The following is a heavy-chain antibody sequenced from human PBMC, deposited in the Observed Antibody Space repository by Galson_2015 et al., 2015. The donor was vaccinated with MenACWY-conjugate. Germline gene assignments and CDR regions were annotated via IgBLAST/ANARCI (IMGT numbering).Heavy chain of an antibody. D-gene: IGHD5-18*01. CDR3: ARGGFTYGDAFDI. CDR2: VYPGDSET. CDR1: GYSFPSYW. V-gene: IGHV5-51*03. J-gene: IGHJ3*02. Sequence: QSGAEVKKPGESLTISCKGSGYSFPSYWIGWVRQMPGKGLEWMGIVYPGDSETRYSPSFQGQVTISADKSNSTAYLQWSSLKASDTAMYYCARGGFTYGDAFDIWGQGTMVTVSS.